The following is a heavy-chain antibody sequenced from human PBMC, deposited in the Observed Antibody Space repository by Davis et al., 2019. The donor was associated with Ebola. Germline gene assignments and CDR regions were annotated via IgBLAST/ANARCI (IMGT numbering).Heavy chain of an antibody. CDR1: GFAFSSYG. CDR3: ATSGYSALTKANGY. V-gene: IGHV3-33*01. CDR2: IWYDGSNK. J-gene: IGHJ4*02. Sequence: GESLKISCAASGFAFSSYGMHWVRQAPGKGLEWVAVIWYDGSNKYYADSVRGRFTISRDNPKNTLYLQMNSLRVEDTAMYYCATSGYSALTKANGYWGQGTLVTVSS. D-gene: IGHD6-13*01.